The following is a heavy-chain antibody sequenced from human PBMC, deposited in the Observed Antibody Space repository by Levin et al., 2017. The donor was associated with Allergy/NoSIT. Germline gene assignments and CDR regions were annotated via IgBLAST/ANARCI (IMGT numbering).Heavy chain of an antibody. CDR2: IIPILGIA. D-gene: IGHD2-2*02. CDR1: GGTFSSYT. Sequence: SVKVSCKASGGTFSSYTISWVRQAPGQGLEWMGRIIPILGIANYAQKFQGRVTITADKSTSTAYMELSSLRSEDTAVYYCASWGDCSSTSCYTDAFDIWGQGTMVTVSS. J-gene: IGHJ3*02. V-gene: IGHV1-69*02. CDR3: ASWGDCSSTSCYTDAFDI.